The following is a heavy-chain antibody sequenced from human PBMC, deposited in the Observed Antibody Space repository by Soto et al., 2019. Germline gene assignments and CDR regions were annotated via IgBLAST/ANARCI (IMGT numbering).Heavy chain of an antibody. CDR2: INPSGGST. D-gene: IGHD2-15*01. Sequence: ASVKVSCKASGYTFTSYYMHWVRQAPGQGLEWMGIINPSGGSTSYAQKFQGRVTMTGDTSTSTAYMELSRLRSDDTAVYYCARGVVAASNWFDPWGQGTLVTVSS. CDR3: ARGVVAASNWFDP. J-gene: IGHJ5*02. V-gene: IGHV1-46*01. CDR1: GYTFTSYY.